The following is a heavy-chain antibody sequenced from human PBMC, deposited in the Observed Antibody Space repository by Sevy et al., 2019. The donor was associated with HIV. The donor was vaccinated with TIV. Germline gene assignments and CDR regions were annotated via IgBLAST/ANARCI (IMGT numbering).Heavy chain of an antibody. CDR3: ARGIAAGVDY. J-gene: IGHJ4*02. Sequence: ASVKVSCKASGYTFTALDINWVRQATGQGLEWMGWMNPNTGQTDYSQRFQGRVTMTRATSISTAYMELHSLRSDDTAIYYCARGIAAGVDYWGQGTQVTVSS. V-gene: IGHV1-8*01. CDR1: GYTFTALD. CDR2: MNPNTGQT. D-gene: IGHD6-13*01.